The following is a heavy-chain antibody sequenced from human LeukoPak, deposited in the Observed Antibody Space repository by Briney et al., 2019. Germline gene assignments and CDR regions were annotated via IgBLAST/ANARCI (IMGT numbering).Heavy chain of an antibody. Sequence: ASVKVSCKASGYTFTSYYMHWVRQAPGQGLEWMGISNPSGGSTSYAQKFQGRVTMTRDTSTSTVYMELSSLRSEDTAVYYCARPPHRGYYYYGMDVWGQGTTVTVSS. J-gene: IGHJ6*02. CDR3: ARPPHRGYYYYGMDV. D-gene: IGHD3-10*01. V-gene: IGHV1-46*01. CDR2: SNPSGGST. CDR1: GYTFTSYY.